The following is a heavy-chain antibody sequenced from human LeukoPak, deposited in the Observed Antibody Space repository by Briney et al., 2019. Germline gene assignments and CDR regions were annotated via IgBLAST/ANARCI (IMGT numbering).Heavy chain of an antibody. J-gene: IGHJ4*02. CDR3: AREDSGSSDFDY. V-gene: IGHV1-2*02. Sequence: ASVKVSCKASGYTFTGYYMHWVRQAPGQGLEWMGWINPDSGGTNYAQKFQGRVTMTRDTSISTAYMELSRLRSDDTAVYYCAREDSGSSDFDYWGQGTLVTVSS. CDR1: GYTFTGYY. CDR2: INPDSGGT. D-gene: IGHD1-26*01.